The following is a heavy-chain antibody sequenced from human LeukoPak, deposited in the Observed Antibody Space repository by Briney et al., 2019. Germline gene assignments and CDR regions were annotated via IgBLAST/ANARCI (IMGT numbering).Heavy chain of an antibody. V-gene: IGHV3-23*01. Sequence: PGGSLRLPCAASGFTFSSYAMSWVRQAPGKGLEWVSAISGSGGSTYYADSVKGRFTISRDNSKNTLYLQMNSLRAEDTAVYYCAKGQYQRRVYYYYYMDVWGKGTTVTVSS. CDR2: ISGSGGST. D-gene: IGHD2-2*01. J-gene: IGHJ6*03. CDR1: GFTFSSYA. CDR3: AKGQYQRRVYYYYYMDV.